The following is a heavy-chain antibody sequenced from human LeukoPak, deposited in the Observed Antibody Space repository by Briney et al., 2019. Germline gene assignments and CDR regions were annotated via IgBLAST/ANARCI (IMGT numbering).Heavy chain of an antibody. CDR2: IYYSGST. V-gene: IGHV4-39*07. CDR1: GGSISSYY. CDR3: ARKDGYNSPDY. J-gene: IGHJ4*02. Sequence: SETLSLTCTVSGGSISSYYWGWIRQPPGKGLEWIGSIYYSGSTYYNPSLKSRVTISVDTSKNQFSLKLSSVTAADTAVYYCARKDGYNSPDYWGQGTLVTVSS. D-gene: IGHD5-24*01.